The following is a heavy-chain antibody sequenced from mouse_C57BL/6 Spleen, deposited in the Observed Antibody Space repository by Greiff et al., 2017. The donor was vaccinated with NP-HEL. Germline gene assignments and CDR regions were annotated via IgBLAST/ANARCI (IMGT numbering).Heavy chain of an antibody. CDR1: GYTFTSYW. J-gene: IGHJ2*01. D-gene: IGHD3-2*02. CDR3: ARDSSGYGAFDY. CDR2: IDPSDSYT. Sequence: QVQLQHPGAELVMPGASVKLSCKASGYTFTSYWMHWVKQRPGQGLEWIGEIDPSDSYTNSNQKFKGKSTLTVDNSSSTAYMQLSSLTSEDSAVYYCARDSSGYGAFDYWGQGTTLTVSS. V-gene: IGHV1-69*01.